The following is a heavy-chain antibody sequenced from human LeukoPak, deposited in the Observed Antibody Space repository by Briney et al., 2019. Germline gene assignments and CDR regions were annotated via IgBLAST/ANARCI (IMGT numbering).Heavy chain of an antibody. CDR2: IYSGGST. V-gene: IGHV3-66*01. J-gene: IGHJ4*02. D-gene: IGHD5-12*01. CDR3: ARVGNSGYDLPFDY. CDR1: GFTVSSNY. Sequence: GVSLRLSCAASGFTVSSNYMSWVRQGPGKGLEWVSVIYSGGSTYYADSVKGRFTISRDNSKNTLYLQMNSLRAEDTAVYYCARVGNSGYDLPFDYWGQGTLVTVSS.